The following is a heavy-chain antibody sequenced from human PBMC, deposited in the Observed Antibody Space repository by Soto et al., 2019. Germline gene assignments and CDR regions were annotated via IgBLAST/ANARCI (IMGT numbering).Heavy chain of an antibody. CDR2: ISDSGGRT. V-gene: IGHV3-23*01. D-gene: IGHD3-16*01. J-gene: IGHJ4*02. CDR3: AKAFGSYYFDY. Sequence: GGSLRLSCAASGFTFSGYAMSWVRQAPGKGLEWVSAISDSGGRTYYADSVKGRFTISRDNSKNTLYLQMNSLRAEDTAVYYCAKAFGSYYFDYWGQGTPVTVSS. CDR1: GFTFSGYA.